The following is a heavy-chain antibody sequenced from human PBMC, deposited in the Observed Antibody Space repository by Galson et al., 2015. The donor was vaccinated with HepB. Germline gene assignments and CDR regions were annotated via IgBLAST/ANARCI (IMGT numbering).Heavy chain of an antibody. D-gene: IGHD3-3*01. V-gene: IGHV3-7*03. Sequence: SLRLSCAASGFTFSSYWMSWVRQAPGKGLEWVANIKQDGSEKYYVDSVKGRFTISGDNAKNSLYLQMNILRAEDTAVYYCARDRVDFWSGYYGQDYWGKGTLVTVSS. CDR3: ARDRVDFWSGYYGQDY. CDR1: GFTFSSYW. J-gene: IGHJ4*02. CDR2: IKQDGSEK.